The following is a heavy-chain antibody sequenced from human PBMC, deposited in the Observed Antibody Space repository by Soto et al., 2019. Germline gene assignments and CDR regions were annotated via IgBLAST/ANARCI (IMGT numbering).Heavy chain of an antibody. J-gene: IGHJ6*02. CDR3: ANDVFAHSWIQLWSFGHYGMDV. CDR1: GFTFSSYG. V-gene: IGHV3-30*18. Sequence: QVQLVESGGGVVQPGRSLRLSCAASGFTFSSYGMHWVRQAPGKGLEWVAVISYDGSNKYYADSVKGRFTISRDNSKNTLYLQMNSLRAEDTAVYYCANDVFAHSWIQLWSFGHYGMDVWGQGTTVTVSS. CDR2: ISYDGSNK. D-gene: IGHD5-18*01.